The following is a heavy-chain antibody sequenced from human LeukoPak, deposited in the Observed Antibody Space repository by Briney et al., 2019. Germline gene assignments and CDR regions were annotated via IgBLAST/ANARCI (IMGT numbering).Heavy chain of an antibody. CDR2: ISSSSSYI. CDR1: GFTFSSYS. J-gene: IGHJ4*02. V-gene: IGHV3-21*01. CDR3: AREPRGWLQPGGFDY. D-gene: IGHD5-24*01. Sequence: GGSLRLSCAASGFTFSSYSMNWVRQAPGKGLEWVSSISSSSSYIYYADSVKGRFTISRDNAKNSLYLQMNSPRAEDTAVYYCAREPRGWLQPGGFDYWGQGTLVTVSS.